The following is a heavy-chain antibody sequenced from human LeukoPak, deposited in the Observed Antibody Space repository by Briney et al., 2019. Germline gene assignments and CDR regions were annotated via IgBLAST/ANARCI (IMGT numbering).Heavy chain of an antibody. CDR1: GFTFSSYA. J-gene: IGHJ4*02. D-gene: IGHD6-19*01. CDR3: ANIAVAGNFDY. V-gene: IGHV3-30-3*01. Sequence: GGSLRLSCAASGFTFSSYAMHWVRKAPGKGLEWVAVISYDGSNKYYADSVKGRFTISRDNSKNTLYLQMNSLRAEDTAVYYCANIAVAGNFDYWGQGTLVTVSS. CDR2: ISYDGSNK.